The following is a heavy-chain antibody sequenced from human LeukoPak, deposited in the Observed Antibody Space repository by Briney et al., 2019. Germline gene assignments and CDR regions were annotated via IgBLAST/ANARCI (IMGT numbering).Heavy chain of an antibody. D-gene: IGHD3-22*01. J-gene: IGHJ4*02. CDR1: GFTFDDYA. CDR3: AKEDSSGYYFDY. V-gene: IGHV3-9*01. CDR2: ISWNSGSI. Sequence: GRSLRLSCAASGFTFDDYAMHWVRQAPGKGLEWVSGISWNSGSIGYADSVKGRFTIPRDNAKNSLYLQMNSLRAEDTALYYCAKEDSSGYYFDYWGQGTLVTVSS.